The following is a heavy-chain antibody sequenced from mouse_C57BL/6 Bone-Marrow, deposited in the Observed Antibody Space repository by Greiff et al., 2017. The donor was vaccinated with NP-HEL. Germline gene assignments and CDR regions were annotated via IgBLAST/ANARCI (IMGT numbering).Heavy chain of an antibody. Sequence: EVQLQQSVAELVRPGASVKLSCTASGFNFKNTYMHWVKQRPEQGLEWIGRIDPANGNTKYAPKFQGKATITADTSSNTAYLQLSSLTSEDTAIYYCARGYSKFAYWGQGTLVTVSA. CDR3: ARGYSKFAY. D-gene: IGHD2-5*01. J-gene: IGHJ3*01. CDR1: GFNFKNTY. V-gene: IGHV14-3*01. CDR2: IDPANGNT.